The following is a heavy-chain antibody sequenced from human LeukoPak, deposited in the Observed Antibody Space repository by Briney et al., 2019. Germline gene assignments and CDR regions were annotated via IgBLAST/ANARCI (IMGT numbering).Heavy chain of an antibody. CDR2: IYYSGST. CDR3: ARSQDYYDSSGYYWRGAFDI. Sequence: SETLSLTCTVSGGSISSGGYYWSWIRQPPGKGLEWIGYIYYSGSTNYNPSLKSRVTISVDTSKNQFSLKLSSVTAADTAVYYCARSQDYYDSSGYYWRGAFDIWGQGTMVTVSS. CDR1: GGSISSGGYY. D-gene: IGHD3-22*01. V-gene: IGHV4-61*08. J-gene: IGHJ3*02.